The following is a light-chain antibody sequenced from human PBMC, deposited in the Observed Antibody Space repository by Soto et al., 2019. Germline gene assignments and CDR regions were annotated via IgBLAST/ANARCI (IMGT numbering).Light chain of an antibody. CDR2: AAS. CDR3: QQTSSTPT. CDR1: QSIRRY. V-gene: IGKV1-39*01. Sequence: DIQLTQSPSSLSASVGDRVTITCRASQSIRRYLNWYQQKPGKAPKLLIYAASSLQTGVSSRFSGSGYGTDFTLTISNLQPEDFSTYYCQQTSSTPTFGGGTKVEIK. J-gene: IGKJ4*01.